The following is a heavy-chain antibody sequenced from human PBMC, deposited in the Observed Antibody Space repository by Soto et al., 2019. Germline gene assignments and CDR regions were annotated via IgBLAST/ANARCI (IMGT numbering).Heavy chain of an antibody. V-gene: IGHV4-59*01. J-gene: IGHJ5*01. Sequence: QVQLQESGPGLVKPSETLSLTCTVSGGSISSYYWSWIRQPPGKGLEWIGFIFYSGSTSYNPSLKSRVTISIDTSEYQFSLILNSLTAADTAVYYCASMIGDPVLSFDSWGQGTLVAVSS. D-gene: IGHD3-10*02. CDR3: ASMIGDPVLSFDS. CDR1: GGSISSYY. CDR2: IFYSGST.